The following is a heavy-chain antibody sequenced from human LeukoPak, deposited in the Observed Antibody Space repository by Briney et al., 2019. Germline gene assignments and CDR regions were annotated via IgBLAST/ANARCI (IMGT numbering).Heavy chain of an antibody. D-gene: IGHD3-10*01. CDR3: AKEREWFGELPLGY. V-gene: IGHV3-30*18. Sequence: GRSLRLSCAASGFTFSSYGMHWVRQAPGKGLEWVAVISNDGSNEYYADSVKGRSTISRDNSKNTLYLQMNSLRAEDTAVYYCAKEREWFGELPLGYWGQGTLVTVSS. CDR1: GFTFSSYG. CDR2: ISNDGSNE. J-gene: IGHJ4*02.